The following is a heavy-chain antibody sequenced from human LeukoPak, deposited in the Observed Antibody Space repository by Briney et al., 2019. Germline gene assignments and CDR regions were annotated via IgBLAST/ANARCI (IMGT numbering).Heavy chain of an antibody. D-gene: IGHD3-3*01. CDR3: ARDGTVFWSGYSDLGYYGMDV. J-gene: IGHJ6*02. Sequence: ASVKVSCKASGYTFTSYGISWVRQAPGQGLEWMGWISAYNGNTNYAQKLQGRVTMTTDTSTSTAYMELRSLRSDDTAVYYCARDGTVFWSGYSDLGYYGMDVWGQGTTVTVSS. V-gene: IGHV1-18*01. CDR1: GYTFTSYG. CDR2: ISAYNGNT.